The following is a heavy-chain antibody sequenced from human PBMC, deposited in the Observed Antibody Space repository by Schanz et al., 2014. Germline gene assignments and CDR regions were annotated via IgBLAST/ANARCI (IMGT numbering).Heavy chain of an antibody. J-gene: IGHJ4*02. V-gene: IGHV3-48*04. CDR3: ARIGGSVFDY. D-gene: IGHD3-10*01. Sequence: EVQLLESGGGLVEPGGSLRLSCAASGFTFSDYSMNWVRQAPGKGLEWVSYIGNGGVTIYYADSVKGRFTISRDNSKNSLYLQMNSLRAEDTAVYYCARIGGSVFDYWAQGTLVTVSS. CDR2: IGNGGVTI. CDR1: GFTFSDYS.